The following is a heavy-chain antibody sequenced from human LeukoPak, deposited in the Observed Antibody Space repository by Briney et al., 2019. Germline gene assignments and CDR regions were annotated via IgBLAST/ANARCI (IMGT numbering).Heavy chain of an antibody. V-gene: IGHV1-2*02. Sequence: ASVKVSCKASGYTFTGYYMHWVRQAPGQGLEWMGWINPNSGGTNYAQKFQGRVTMTRDTSISTAYMELSRLRSEDTAVYYCATEGMTTVTPFDYWGQGTLVTVSS. CDR3: ATEGMTTVTPFDY. D-gene: IGHD4-17*01. CDR2: INPNSGGT. J-gene: IGHJ4*02. CDR1: GYTFTGYY.